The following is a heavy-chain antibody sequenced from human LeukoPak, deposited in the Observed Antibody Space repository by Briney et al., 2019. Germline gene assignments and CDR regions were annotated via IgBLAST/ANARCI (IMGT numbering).Heavy chain of an antibody. D-gene: IGHD3-22*01. CDR3: AKMDGSDSKYDNIDY. Sequence: GWSLRLSCASSGFIFTSYALTWVRQPPGRGLEWVSTITDSGTSTFYADSVKGRFTISRDNSRNTLYLQMNNLRAEDTALYYCAKMDGSDSKYDNIDYWGQGTLVTVSS. V-gene: IGHV3-23*01. J-gene: IGHJ4*02. CDR1: GFIFTSYA. CDR2: ITDSGTST.